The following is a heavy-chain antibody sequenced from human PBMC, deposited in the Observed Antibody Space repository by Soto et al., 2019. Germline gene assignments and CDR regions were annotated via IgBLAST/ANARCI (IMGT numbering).Heavy chain of an antibody. J-gene: IGHJ6*02. Sequence: GGSLRLSCAASGFTFSSYGMHWVRQAPGKGLEWVAVIWYDGSNKYYADSVKGRFTISRDNSKNTLYLQMNSLRAEDTAVYYCARGIALDYDILTGYYSESIFLMDVWGQGTTVTVSS. CDR3: ARGIALDYDILTGYYSESIFLMDV. V-gene: IGHV3-33*01. CDR2: IWYDGSNK. D-gene: IGHD3-9*01. CDR1: GFTFSSYG.